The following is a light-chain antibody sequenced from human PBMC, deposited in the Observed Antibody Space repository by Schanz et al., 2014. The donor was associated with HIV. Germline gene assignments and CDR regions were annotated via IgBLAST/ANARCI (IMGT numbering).Light chain of an antibody. CDR3: GSYGGSDNMV. J-gene: IGLJ3*02. CDR1: SSDVGTYNL. Sequence: QSALTQPASVSGSPGQSITISCAGTSSDVGTYNLVSWYQQHPGQAPKLIIYEVTKRPSGVPARFSGSKSDNTASLTVSGLQADDEADYYCGSYGGSDNMVFGGGTKLTVL. CDR2: EVT. V-gene: IGLV2-23*02.